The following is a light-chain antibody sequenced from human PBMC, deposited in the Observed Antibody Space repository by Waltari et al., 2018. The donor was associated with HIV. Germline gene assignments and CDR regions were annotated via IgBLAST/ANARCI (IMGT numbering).Light chain of an antibody. V-gene: IGLV3-19*01. CDR2: GTN. J-gene: IGLJ3*02. CDR1: SVRTYY. CDR3: NSRDDIGHWF. Sequence: SSELTQDPAVSVALGQTVRITCQGDSVRTYYASWYQQKPGQAPVLVFYGTNNRPSGIPDRFSGSTSGDTASLTITGAQAEDEADYYCNSRDDIGHWFFGAETKVTVL.